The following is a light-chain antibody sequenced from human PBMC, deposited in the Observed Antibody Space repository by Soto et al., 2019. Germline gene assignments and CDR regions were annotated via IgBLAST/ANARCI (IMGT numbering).Light chain of an antibody. CDR1: SSDVGGYNY. Sequence: QSALTQPPSASGSPGQSVTISCTGTSSDVGGYNYVSWYQQHPGKAPKLMLYDVTKRPSGVPDRFSGSKSGNTASLTVSGLQAEDEADYYCSSYAGSNNFVVFGGGTKLTVL. CDR3: SSYAGSNNFVV. J-gene: IGLJ2*01. CDR2: DVT. V-gene: IGLV2-8*01.